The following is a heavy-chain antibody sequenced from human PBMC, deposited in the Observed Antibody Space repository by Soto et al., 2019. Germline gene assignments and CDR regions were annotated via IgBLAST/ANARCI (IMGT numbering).Heavy chain of an antibody. J-gene: IGHJ4*02. CDR3: AKIDAALYSGYDGYYFDY. CDR2: ISWNSGSI. D-gene: IGHD5-12*01. V-gene: IGHV3-9*01. CDR1: GFTFDDYA. Sequence: GGSLRLSCAASGFTFDDYAMHWVRQAPGKGLEWVSGISWNSGSIGYADSVKGRFTISRDNAKNSLYLQMNSLRAEDTALYYCAKIDAALYSGYDGYYFDYWGQGTLVTVSS.